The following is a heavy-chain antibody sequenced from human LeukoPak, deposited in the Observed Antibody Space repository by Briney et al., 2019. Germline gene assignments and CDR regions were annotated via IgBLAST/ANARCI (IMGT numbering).Heavy chain of an antibody. D-gene: IGHD3-10*01. CDR3: ARRLPYYGSGSYLDY. CDR1: GGSFSGYY. J-gene: IGHJ4*02. Sequence: PSETLSLTCAVYGGSFSGYYWSWIRQPPGKGLEWIGEINHSGSTNYNPSLKSRVTISVDTSKNQFSLKLSPVTAADTAVYYCARRLPYYGSGSYLDYWGQGTLVTVSS. CDR2: INHSGST. V-gene: IGHV4-34*01.